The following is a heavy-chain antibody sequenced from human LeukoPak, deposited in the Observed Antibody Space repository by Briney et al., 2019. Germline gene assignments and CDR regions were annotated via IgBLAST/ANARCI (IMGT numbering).Heavy chain of an antibody. J-gene: IGHJ4*02. CDR2: INPNSGGT. Sequence: ASVKLSCKASGYTFTRYYMHWVRQAPGQGLEWMGWINPNSGGTNYAQKFQGRVTMTRDTSISTAYRELSRLRSDDTAVYYCARGPPYCSSTSCRFFDYWGQGTLVTVSS. V-gene: IGHV1-2*02. CDR3: ARGPPYCSSTSCRFFDY. CDR1: GYTFTRYY. D-gene: IGHD2-2*01.